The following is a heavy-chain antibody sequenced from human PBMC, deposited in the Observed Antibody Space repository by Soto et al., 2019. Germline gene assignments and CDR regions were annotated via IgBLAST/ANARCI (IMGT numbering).Heavy chain of an antibody. V-gene: IGHV1-69*04. J-gene: IGHJ4*02. CDR3: TRGVDRAKLGY. CDR2: IIPILGIA. CDR1: GGTFSSYA. D-gene: IGHD1-26*01. Sequence: GPPVKVSCTASGGTFSSYAIIWVRQAPGQGLEWMGRIIPILGIANYAQKFQGRVTITRDTSASTAYMELSSLRSEDTSVYYGTRGVDRAKLGYWGQGIQVTVSS.